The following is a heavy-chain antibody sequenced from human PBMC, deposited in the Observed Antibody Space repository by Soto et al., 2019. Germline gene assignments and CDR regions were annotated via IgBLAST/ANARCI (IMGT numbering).Heavy chain of an antibody. D-gene: IGHD6-19*01. Sequence: PSETLCLTYAVSGGSISSSNWWSWVRQPPGKGLEWIGEIYHSGSTNYNPSLKSRVTISVDKSKNQFSLKLSSVTAADTAVYYCAREREAPVAGTHRYFQHWGQGTLVTVSS. CDR3: AREREAPVAGTHRYFQH. V-gene: IGHV4-4*02. CDR2: IYHSGST. CDR1: GGSISSSNW. J-gene: IGHJ1*01.